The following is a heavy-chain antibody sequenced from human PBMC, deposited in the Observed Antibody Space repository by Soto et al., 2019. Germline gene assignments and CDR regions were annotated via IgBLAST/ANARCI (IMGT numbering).Heavy chain of an antibody. CDR1: GFNFGVFG. CDR2: LSYEGSEE. V-gene: IGHV3-30*03. D-gene: IGHD6-19*01. J-gene: IGHJ4*02. Sequence: QVRLVESGGGVVQPGRSLRLPCAASGFNFGVFGMHWVRQAPGKGLEWLSVLSYEGSEEYYADSVRGRFTISRDNSKNTLFLQMDSLRVEDTGVYYCALTRRSSLLEVAGPGFEYWGQGTLVTVS. CDR3: ALTRRSSLLEVAGPGFEY.